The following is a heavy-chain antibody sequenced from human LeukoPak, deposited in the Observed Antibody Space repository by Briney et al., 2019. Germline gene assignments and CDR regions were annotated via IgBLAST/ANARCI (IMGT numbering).Heavy chain of an antibody. CDR3: ARDDGFSD. D-gene: IGHD1-1*01. CDR2: IYGGGST. Sequence: HPGGSLRLSCTASGFTVSSNYMSWVRQAPGKGLEWVSVIYGGGSTYYADSVKGRFTISRDNSKNTLYLQMNSLKPEDTAVYYCARDDGFSDWGQGTLVTVSS. CDR1: GFTVSSNY. V-gene: IGHV3-66*02. J-gene: IGHJ4*02.